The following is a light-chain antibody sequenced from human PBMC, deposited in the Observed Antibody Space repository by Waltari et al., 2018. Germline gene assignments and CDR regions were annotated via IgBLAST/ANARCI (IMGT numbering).Light chain of an antibody. CDR1: QGIRSW. Sequence: DIQMTQSPSSLSASVGDKVTITCHASQGIRSWLAWYQQKPGKAPKALIYAASNLQSGVPSRFSGNGSGTDYTLTISSLQPEDFATYYCQQYDDLPFSFGPGTKLHVK. V-gene: IGKV1D-16*01. J-gene: IGKJ3*01. CDR2: AAS. CDR3: QQYDDLPFS.